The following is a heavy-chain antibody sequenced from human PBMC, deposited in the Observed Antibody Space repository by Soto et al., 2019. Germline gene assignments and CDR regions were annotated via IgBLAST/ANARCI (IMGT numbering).Heavy chain of an antibody. CDR3: ATPSYCSGGSCYVDYFDY. CDR1: GYTFTSYD. D-gene: IGHD2-15*01. Sequence: ASVQVSCKASGYTFTSYDINWVRQATGQGLEWMGWMNPNSGNTGYAQKFQGRVTMTRNTSISTAYMELSSLRSEDTAVYYCATPSYCSGGSCYVDYFDYRGQGTLVTVSS. J-gene: IGHJ4*02. CDR2: MNPNSGNT. V-gene: IGHV1-8*01.